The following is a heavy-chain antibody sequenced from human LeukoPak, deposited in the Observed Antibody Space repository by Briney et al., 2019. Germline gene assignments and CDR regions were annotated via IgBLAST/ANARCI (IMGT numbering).Heavy chain of an antibody. Sequence: SGGSLRLSCTAFKFTFSNYAMSWVRQAPGKGLEWVSVISGSGGSTYYADSVKGRFTISRDNSKDPLFLQMNSLRTEDTAVYYCAKRSNFWTGYLDYWGQGALVTVSS. CDR3: AKRSNFWTGYLDY. CDR2: ISGSGGST. D-gene: IGHD3/OR15-3a*01. J-gene: IGHJ4*02. CDR1: KFTFSNYA. V-gene: IGHV3-23*01.